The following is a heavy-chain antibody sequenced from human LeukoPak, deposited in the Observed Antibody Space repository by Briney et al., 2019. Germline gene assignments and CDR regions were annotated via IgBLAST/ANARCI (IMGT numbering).Heavy chain of an antibody. V-gene: IGHV1-8*01. J-gene: IGHJ6*02. D-gene: IGHD4-17*01. CDR2: MNPNSGET. CDR3: ARALRKVTSSYYYGVDV. CDR1: GYTFISYD. Sequence: GASVKVSCKASGYTFISYDLNWVRPATGQGLEWMGWMNPNSGETGYAQKFQGRVTMTKSTSISAAYMELSSLRSEDTAVYYCARALRKVTSSYYYGVDVWGQGTTVTVSS.